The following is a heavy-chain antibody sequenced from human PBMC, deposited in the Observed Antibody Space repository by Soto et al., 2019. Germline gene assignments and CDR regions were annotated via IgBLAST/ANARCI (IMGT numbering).Heavy chain of an antibody. J-gene: IGHJ4*02. CDR1: GGSFSTYG. CDR3: ARELDPYYGGNSLSLDY. V-gene: IGHV1-69*13. Sequence: QVQLVQSGAEVKKPGSSVKVSCKASGGSFSTYGINWVRLAPGQGIEWMGGIIPKFGTTNYAQKFQGRVTITADESTNTAYMELNYLRSEDTAVYFCARELDPYYGGNSLSLDYWGQGTLVTVSS. CDR2: IIPKFGTT. D-gene: IGHD4-17*01.